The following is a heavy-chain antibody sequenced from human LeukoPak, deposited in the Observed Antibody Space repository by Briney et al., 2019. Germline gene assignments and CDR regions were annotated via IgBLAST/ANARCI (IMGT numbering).Heavy chain of an antibody. D-gene: IGHD3-10*01. Sequence: GGSLRLSCAASGFIFNNAWMSWVRQAPGKGLEWVGRIKSKTDGGTIDYAAPVKGRFTISRDDSKNTLYLQMNSLKTEDTAVYYCAIDHIAAYYYGSGTLPYWGQGALVTVSS. CDR1: GFIFNNAW. V-gene: IGHV3-15*01. CDR2: IKSKTDGGTI. CDR3: AIDHIAAYYYGSGTLPY. J-gene: IGHJ4*02.